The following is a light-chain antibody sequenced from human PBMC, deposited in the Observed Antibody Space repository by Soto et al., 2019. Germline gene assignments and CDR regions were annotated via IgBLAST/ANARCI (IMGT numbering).Light chain of an antibody. CDR1: QSVSSY. V-gene: IGKV3-11*01. Sequence: EIVLTQSPATLSLSPGERATLSCRASQSVSSYLAWYQQKPGQAPRLLIYDASNRATGIPARFSGSGSGTDLTLTISSLEPEDFAVYYCQQRSNWLITLGQGTRLEIK. CDR2: DAS. CDR3: QQRSNWLIT. J-gene: IGKJ5*01.